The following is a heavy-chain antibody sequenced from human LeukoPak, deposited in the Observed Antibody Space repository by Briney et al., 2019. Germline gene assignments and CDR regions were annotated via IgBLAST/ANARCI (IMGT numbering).Heavy chain of an antibody. Sequence: PGGSLRLSCAASGFTFSSYSMNWVRQAPGKGLEWVSYISSSSSTTYYADSVKGRFTISRDNAKNSLYLQMNSLRAEDTAVYYCARDFGSSSSGSDYWGQGTLVTVSS. CDR3: ARDFGSSSSGSDY. V-gene: IGHV3-48*01. CDR2: ISSSSSTT. D-gene: IGHD6-6*01. J-gene: IGHJ4*02. CDR1: GFTFSSYS.